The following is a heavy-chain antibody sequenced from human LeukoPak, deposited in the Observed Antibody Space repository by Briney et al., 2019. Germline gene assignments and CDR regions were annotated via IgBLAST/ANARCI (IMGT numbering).Heavy chain of an antibody. CDR2: IIPIFGTA. Sequence: SVKVSCKASGGTFSSYAISWVRQAPGQGLEWMGGIIPIFGTANYAQKFQGRVTIITDESTSTAYMELSSLRSEDTAVYYCARGRTVFPYYYYYMDVWGKGTTVTVSS. D-gene: IGHD1-14*01. CDR1: GGTFSSYA. V-gene: IGHV1-69*05. CDR3: ARGRTVFPYYYYYMDV. J-gene: IGHJ6*03.